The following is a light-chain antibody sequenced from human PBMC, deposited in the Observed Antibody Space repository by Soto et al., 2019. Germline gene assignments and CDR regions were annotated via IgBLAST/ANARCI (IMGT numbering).Light chain of an antibody. Sequence: DIQMTQSPSTLSASVGDRVTITCRASQSISSWLAWYQQKPGKAPKLLIYDASSLESGVPSRFRGSGSGTEFTLTISSLQPDDFATYYCQQYNSYSMYTFGQGTKVDIX. J-gene: IGKJ2*01. CDR1: QSISSW. V-gene: IGKV1-5*01. CDR3: QQYNSYSMYT. CDR2: DAS.